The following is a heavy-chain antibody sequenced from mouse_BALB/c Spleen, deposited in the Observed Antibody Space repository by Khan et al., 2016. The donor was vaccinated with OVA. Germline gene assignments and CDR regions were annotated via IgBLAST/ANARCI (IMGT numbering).Heavy chain of an antibody. CDR3: SKILYGNSYAMDY. CDR1: GYTFTDYD. Sequence: QVQLQQSGPELVKPGASVKMSCKASGYTFTDYDIRWVKQRAGQGLEWIGEIYPGSGSTYYNEKFKGKATLTADKSSNTAYMQLSSLTSEDSAVYFCSKILYGNSYAMDYWGQGTAVTVSS. D-gene: IGHD2-1*01. J-gene: IGHJ4*01. V-gene: IGHV1-77*01. CDR2: IYPGSGST.